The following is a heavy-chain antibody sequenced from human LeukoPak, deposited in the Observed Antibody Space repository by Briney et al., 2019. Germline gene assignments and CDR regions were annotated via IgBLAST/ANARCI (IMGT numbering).Heavy chain of an antibody. CDR1: GFTFSSFA. CDR3: ASPQYYCDY. D-gene: IGHD5-24*01. V-gene: IGHV3-23*01. CDR2: VSGSGFST. J-gene: IGHJ4*02. Sequence: PGGSLRLSCAASGFTFSSFAMSWVRQAPGKGLEWVSGVSGSGFSTYYADSVKGRFTVSRDNAKNSLYLQMNSLRAEDTAVYYCASPQYYCDYWGQGTLVTVSS.